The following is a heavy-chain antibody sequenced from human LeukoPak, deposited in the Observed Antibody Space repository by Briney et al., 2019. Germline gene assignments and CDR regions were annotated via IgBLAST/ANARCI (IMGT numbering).Heavy chain of an antibody. CDR2: IGGSGDFT. CDR3: ARGENYYGSGSYPRPYYYYGMDV. V-gene: IGHV3-23*01. Sequence: GGSLRLSCAASGFTFSTYAMSWVRQAPGKGLEWVSAIGGSGDFTYYAEYVRGRFTISRDNSEKTLYLQMNSLRAEDTAVYYCARGENYYGSGSYPRPYYYYGMDVWGQGTTVTVSS. D-gene: IGHD3-10*01. J-gene: IGHJ6*02. CDR1: GFTFSTYA.